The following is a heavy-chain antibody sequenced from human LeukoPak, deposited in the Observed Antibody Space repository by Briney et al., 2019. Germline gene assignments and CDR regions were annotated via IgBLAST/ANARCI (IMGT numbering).Heavy chain of an antibody. V-gene: IGHV3-11*01. Sequence: GGSLRLSCAASGFTFSDYYMSWIRQAPGKGLEWVSYISSSGSTIYYADSVKGRFTISRDNAKNSLYLQMSSLRAEDTAVYYCARVYSYGPLDYWGQGTLVTASS. J-gene: IGHJ4*02. D-gene: IGHD5-18*01. CDR1: GFTFSDYY. CDR2: ISSSGSTI. CDR3: ARVYSYGPLDY.